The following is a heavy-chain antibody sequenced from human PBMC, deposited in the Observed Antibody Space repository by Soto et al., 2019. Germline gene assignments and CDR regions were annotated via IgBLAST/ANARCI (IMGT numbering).Heavy chain of an antibody. J-gene: IGHJ4*02. V-gene: IGHV3-33*01. CDR1: GFTFSSYG. CDR2: IWYDGSNK. Sequence: GGSLRLSCAASGFTFSSYGMRWVLQAPGKGLEWVAVIWYDGSNKYYADSVKGRFTISRDNSKNTLYLQMNSLRAEDTAVYYCARGYFDWLLSLDYWGQGTLVTVST. CDR3: ARGYFDWLLSLDY. D-gene: IGHD3-9*01.